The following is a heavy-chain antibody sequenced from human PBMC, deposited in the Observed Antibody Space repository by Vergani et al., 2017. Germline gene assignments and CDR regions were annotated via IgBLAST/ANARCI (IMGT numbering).Heavy chain of an antibody. V-gene: IGHV3-74*03. Sequence: EVQLVESGGGLAQPGGSLRLSCAASGFTFSSFWIHWVRQAPGKGLVWVSRINTDGSSTTYADSVKGRFTISRDNAKNTVYLQMNSLRAEDTAVYYCARDRRLSSSSSRDYDYYMDVWGKGTTVTVSS. CDR3: ARDRRLSSSSSRDYDYYMDV. CDR2: INTDGSST. J-gene: IGHJ6*03. D-gene: IGHD6-6*01. CDR1: GFTFSSFW.